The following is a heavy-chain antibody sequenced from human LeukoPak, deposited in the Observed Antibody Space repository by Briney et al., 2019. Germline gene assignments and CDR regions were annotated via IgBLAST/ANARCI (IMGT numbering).Heavy chain of an antibody. J-gene: IGHJ5*02. V-gene: IGHV1-8*01. CDR2: MNPNSGNT. CDR3: ARGRVAGTGWFDP. Sequence: GASVKVSCKASGYTFTSYYINWVRQAPGQGLEWMGWMNPNSGNTGYAQKFQGRVTMTRNTSISTDYMELSSLRSEDTAVYYCARGRVAGTGWFDPWGQGTLVTVSS. CDR1: GYTFTSYY. D-gene: IGHD6-19*01.